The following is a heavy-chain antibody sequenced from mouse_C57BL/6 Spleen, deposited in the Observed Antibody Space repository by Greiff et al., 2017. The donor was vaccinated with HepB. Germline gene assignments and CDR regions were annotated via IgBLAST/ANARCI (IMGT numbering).Heavy chain of an antibody. Sequence: EVKLVESGGGLVKPGGSLKLSCAASGFTFSSYAMSWVRQTPEKRLEWVATISDGGSYTYYPDNVKGRFTISRDNAKNNLYLQMSHLKSEDTAMDYCARDNDYGSSFDYWGQGTTRTGAS. V-gene: IGHV5-4*01. CDR2: ISDGGSYT. J-gene: IGHJ2*01. D-gene: IGHD1-1*01. CDR1: GFTFSSYA. CDR3: ARDNDYGSSFDY.